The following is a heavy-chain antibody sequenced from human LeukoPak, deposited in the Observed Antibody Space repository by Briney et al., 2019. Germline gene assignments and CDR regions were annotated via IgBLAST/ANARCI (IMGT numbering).Heavy chain of an antibody. V-gene: IGHV4-4*02. CDR3: ARDGYYYGSGSYSNSIDY. Sequence: SGTLSLTCAVSGGSISSSNWWSWVRQPPGKGREWIGEIYHSGSTNYNPSLKSRVTISVDKSKNQFSLKLSSVTAAHPAVYYCARDGYYYGSGSYSNSIDYWGQGTLVTVSS. CDR1: GGSISSSNW. J-gene: IGHJ4*02. CDR2: IYHSGST. D-gene: IGHD3-10*01.